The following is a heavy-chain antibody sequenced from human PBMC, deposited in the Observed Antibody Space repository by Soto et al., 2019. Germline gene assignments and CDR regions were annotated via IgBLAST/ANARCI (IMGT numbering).Heavy chain of an antibody. CDR2: IYYSGST. J-gene: IGHJ6*01. CDR3: ARLSTWLHTYYYGMDV. V-gene: IGHV4-39*01. Sequence: SETLSLTCTVSGGSISSSSYYWGWIRQPPGKGLEWIGSIYYSGSTYYNPSLKSRVTISVDTSKNQFSLKLSSVTAADTAVYYCARLSTWLHTYYYGMDVWGQGTTVTVSS. CDR1: GGSISSSSYY. D-gene: IGHD5-12*01.